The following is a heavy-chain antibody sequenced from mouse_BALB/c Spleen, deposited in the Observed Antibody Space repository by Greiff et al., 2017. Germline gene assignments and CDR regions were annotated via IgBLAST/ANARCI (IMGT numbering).Heavy chain of an antibody. D-gene: IGHD2-14*01. CDR2: IYPGDGDT. Sequence: VQLQESGAELVRPGSSVKISCKASGYAFSSYWMNWVKQRPGQGLEWIGQIYPGDGDTNYNGKFKGKATLTADKSSSTAYMQLSSLTSEDSAVYFCARWEVRQTGYAMDCWGQGTSVTVSS. CDR3: ARWEVRQTGYAMDC. CDR1: GYAFSSYW. V-gene: IGHV1-80*01. J-gene: IGHJ4*01.